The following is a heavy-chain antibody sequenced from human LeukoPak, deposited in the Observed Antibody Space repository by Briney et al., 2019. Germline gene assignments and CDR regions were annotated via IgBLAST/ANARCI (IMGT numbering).Heavy chain of an antibody. CDR1: GGSISSSNW. Sequence: PSETLSLTCAVSGGSISSSNWWSWVRQPPGKGLEWIGEIYHSGSTNYNPSLKSRVTISVDKSKNQFSLKLSSVTAADTAVYYCARDPIAAAGTIWFDPWGQGTLVTVSS. V-gene: IGHV4-4*02. CDR3: ARDPIAAAGTIWFDP. J-gene: IGHJ5*02. D-gene: IGHD6-13*01. CDR2: IYHSGST.